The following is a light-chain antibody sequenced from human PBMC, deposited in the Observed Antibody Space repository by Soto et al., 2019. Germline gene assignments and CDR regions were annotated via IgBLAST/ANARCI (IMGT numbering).Light chain of an antibody. Sequence: QSALTQPASVSGSPGQSITISCTGTSGDVGAYNYVSWYQQHPGKAPRLMIYDVSNRPSGASNRFSGSKSGNTASLTISGLQAEDEADYYCSSYKFSTTLRVFGGGTKLTVL. V-gene: IGLV2-14*01. J-gene: IGLJ3*02. CDR3: SSYKFSTTLRV. CDR1: SGDVGAYNY. CDR2: DVS.